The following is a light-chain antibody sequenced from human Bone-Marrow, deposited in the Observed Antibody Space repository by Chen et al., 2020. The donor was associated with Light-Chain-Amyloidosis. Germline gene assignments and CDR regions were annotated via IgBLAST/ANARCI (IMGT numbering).Light chain of an antibody. CDR3: QVWDRSSDRPV. CDR2: DDS. J-gene: IGLJ3*02. CDR1: NIGSTS. V-gene: IGLV3-21*03. Sequence: SYVLTQPSSVSVAPGKTATSACGGNNIGSTSVHWYQQTPGQAPLLVVYDDSDRPSGIPDPLSGSNSGTTATLTISRVEAGDEADYYCQVWDRSSDRPVFGGGTKLTVL.